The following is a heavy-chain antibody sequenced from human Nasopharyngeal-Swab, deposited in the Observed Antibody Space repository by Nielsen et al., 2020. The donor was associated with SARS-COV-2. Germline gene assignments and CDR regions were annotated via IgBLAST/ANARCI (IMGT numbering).Heavy chain of an antibody. CDR2: IKHDGSEK. V-gene: IGHV3-7*01. J-gene: IGHJ4*02. CDR1: GFTFSSYW. Sequence: GESLKISCAASGFTFSSYWMSWVRQAPGKGLEWVANIKHDGSEKNSVDSVRGRFTISRDNAKNSLYLLMNRLRAEDTAVYYCVRDRPRYEYGTSGYWGYWGQGTLVTVSS. CDR3: VRDRPRYEYGTSGYWGY. D-gene: IGHD3-22*01.